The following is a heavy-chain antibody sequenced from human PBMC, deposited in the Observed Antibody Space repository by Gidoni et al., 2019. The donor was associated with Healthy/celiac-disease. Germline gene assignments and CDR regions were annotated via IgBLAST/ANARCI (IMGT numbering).Heavy chain of an antibody. D-gene: IGHD3-10*01. Sequence: QVQLVESGGGVVEPGRSLRLSCAASGLTFSSYAMPWVRQAPGKGLEWVAVLPYDGTNKYYPASLKGRFTISRDNSKNPLYLQMNGLRAEDPAVYYCSRDLFKGSYYFGMDFWGQGPPVTVSS. CDR1: GLTFSSYA. CDR2: LPYDGTNK. CDR3: SRDLFKGSYYFGMDF. J-gene: IGHJ6*02. V-gene: IGHV3-30-3*01.